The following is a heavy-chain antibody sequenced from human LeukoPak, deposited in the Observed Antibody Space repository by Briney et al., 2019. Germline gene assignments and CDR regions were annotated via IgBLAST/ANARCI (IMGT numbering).Heavy chain of an antibody. CDR3: ASDPYDFWSYYYTCFDP. Sequence: PSETLSLTCTVSGGSISSYYWSWIRQPAGKGLEWIWRIYTSGSTNYNPSLKSRVTMSVDTSKNQFSLKLSSVTAADTAVYYCASDPYDFWSYYYTCFDPWDQGTLVSVSS. CDR2: IYTSGST. D-gene: IGHD3-3*01. J-gene: IGHJ5*02. V-gene: IGHV4-4*07. CDR1: GGSISSYY.